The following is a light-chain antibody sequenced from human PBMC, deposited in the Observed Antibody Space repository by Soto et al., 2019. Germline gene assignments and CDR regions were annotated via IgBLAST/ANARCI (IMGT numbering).Light chain of an antibody. CDR2: DVS. V-gene: IGLV2-14*01. Sequence: QSALTQPASVSGSPGQSITISCTGTSSDVGGYNYVSWYQQHPGKAPKLMIYDVSNRPSGVSNRFSGSKSGNTASLTISGLQAEDEADYYCSSYTRSSTFPFGTGTKGTVL. J-gene: IGLJ1*01. CDR3: SSYTRSSTFP. CDR1: SSDVGGYNY.